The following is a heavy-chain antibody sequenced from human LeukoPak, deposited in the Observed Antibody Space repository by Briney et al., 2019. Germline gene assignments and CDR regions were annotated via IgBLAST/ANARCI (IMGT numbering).Heavy chain of an antibody. V-gene: IGHV3-48*01. J-gene: IGHJ6*03. CDR1: GITFSSST. D-gene: IGHD4-23*01. Sequence: GGSLRLSCAASGITFSSSTMTWVRQAPGKGLEWVSYISGTTISTIYYADSVKGRFTISRDNAKNSVYLRMNSLRAEDTAVYYCARVPPRGNDVTVGRCSYMDFWGKGTTVTVSS. CDR2: ISGTTISTI. CDR3: ARVPPRGNDVTVGRCSYMDF.